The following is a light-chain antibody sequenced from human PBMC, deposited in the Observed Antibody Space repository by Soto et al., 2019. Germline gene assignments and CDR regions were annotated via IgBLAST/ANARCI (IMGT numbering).Light chain of an antibody. Sequence: MVLTQSPAPLSLSPGERATLSCGASHTIASVYLAWYQHKPGLAPRLLIYDTSIRATGIPDRFTGSGSGTDFTLTISRLEPEDFAVYYCQQYGSSPITFAQGTRLEIK. CDR3: QQYGSSPIT. CDR1: HTIASVY. V-gene: IGKV3D-20*01. CDR2: DTS. J-gene: IGKJ5*01.